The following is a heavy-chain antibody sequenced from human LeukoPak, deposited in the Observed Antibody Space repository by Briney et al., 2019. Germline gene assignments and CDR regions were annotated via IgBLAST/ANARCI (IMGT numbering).Heavy chain of an antibody. CDR1: GYSFTSYW. CDR3: ARSWRMRTIFGVGGSSWFDP. Sequence: GESLKISCKGSGYSFTSYWIGWVRQMPGKGLEWMGIIYPGDSDTRYSPSFQGQVTISADKSIGTAYLQWSSLKASDTAMYYCARSWRMRTIFGVGGSSWFDPWGQGTLVTVSS. D-gene: IGHD3-3*01. V-gene: IGHV5-51*01. CDR2: IYPGDSDT. J-gene: IGHJ5*02.